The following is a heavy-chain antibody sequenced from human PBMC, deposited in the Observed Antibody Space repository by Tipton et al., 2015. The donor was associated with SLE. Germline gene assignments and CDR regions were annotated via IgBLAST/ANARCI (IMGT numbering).Heavy chain of an antibody. CDR1: GGSISSGGYS. CDR3: ARGGNSGYDFDY. V-gene: IGHV4-30-2*01. Sequence: TLSLTCAVSGGSISSGGYSWSWIRQPPGKGLEWIGYIYHSGSTYYNPSLKSRVTISVDRSKNQFSLKLSSVTAADTAVYYSARGGNSGYDFDYWGQGTLVTVSS. CDR2: IYHSGST. J-gene: IGHJ4*02. D-gene: IGHD5-12*01.